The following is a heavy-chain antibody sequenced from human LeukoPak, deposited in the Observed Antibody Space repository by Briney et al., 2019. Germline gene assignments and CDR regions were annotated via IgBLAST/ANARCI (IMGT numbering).Heavy chain of an antibody. CDR2: ISSSSSYI. Sequence: PGGSLRLACAASGFTFSSYSMNWVRQAPGKGLEWVSSISSSSSYIYYADSVKGRFTISRDNAKNSLYLQMNSLRAEDTAVYYCARAWHTQWLPPVYFDYWGQGTLVTVSS. CDR3: ARAWHTQWLPPVYFDY. CDR1: GFTFSSYS. D-gene: IGHD6-19*01. J-gene: IGHJ4*02. V-gene: IGHV3-21*01.